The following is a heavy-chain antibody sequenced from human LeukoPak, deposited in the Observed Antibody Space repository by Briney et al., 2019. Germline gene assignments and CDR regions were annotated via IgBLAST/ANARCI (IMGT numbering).Heavy chain of an antibody. V-gene: IGHV3-21*01. Sequence: GGSLRLSCAASGFTFSSYSVNWVRQAPGKGLEWVSSISSSSSYIYYADSVKGRFTISRDNAKNTLYLQMNSLRAEDTAVYYCARDLSGAKDYWGQGTLVTVSS. J-gene: IGHJ4*02. D-gene: IGHD3-10*01. CDR3: ARDLSGAKDY. CDR2: ISSSSSYI. CDR1: GFTFSSYS.